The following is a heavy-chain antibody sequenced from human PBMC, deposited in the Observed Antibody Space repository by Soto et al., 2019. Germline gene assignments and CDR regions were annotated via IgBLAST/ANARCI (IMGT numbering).Heavy chain of an antibody. CDR3: ARDMGYSSGQGFDY. D-gene: IGHD6-19*01. CDR2: IWYDGSNK. J-gene: IGHJ4*02. Sequence: PGGSLRLSCAASGFTFSSYGMQWVREAPGKGLEWVALIWYDGSNKYYSDSVKGRFTISRDNSKNTLDLQMNSRRAEDTAVYYCARDMGYSSGQGFDYWGQGTLLNVSS. CDR1: GFTFSSYG. V-gene: IGHV3-33*01.